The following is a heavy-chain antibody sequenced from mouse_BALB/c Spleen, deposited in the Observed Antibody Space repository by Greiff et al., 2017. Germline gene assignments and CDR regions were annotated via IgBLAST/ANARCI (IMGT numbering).Heavy chain of an antibody. D-gene: IGHD1-1*01. V-gene: IGHV3-2*02. Sequence: EVQLQQSGPGLVKPSQSLSLTCTVTGYSITSDYAWNWIRQFPGNKLEWMGYISYSGSTSYNPSLKSRISITRDTSKNQFFLQLNSVTTEDTATYYCASHYYGSSYGWFAYWGQGTLVTVSA. CDR1: GYSITSDYA. CDR2: ISYSGST. J-gene: IGHJ3*01. CDR3: ASHYYGSSYGWFAY.